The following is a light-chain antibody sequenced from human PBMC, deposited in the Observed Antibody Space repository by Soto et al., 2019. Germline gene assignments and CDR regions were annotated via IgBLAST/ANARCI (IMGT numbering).Light chain of an antibody. Sequence: EIVLTQSPGTLSLSPVERATLSCRASLTVSDNYLAWYQQKAGQAPRLVIYGASSRATGIPDRFSASGSGTDFTLTISRLEPEDFAVYYCQQYSTSPLTFGQGTKVDIK. V-gene: IGKV3-20*01. J-gene: IGKJ1*01. CDR1: LTVSDNY. CDR2: GAS. CDR3: QQYSTSPLT.